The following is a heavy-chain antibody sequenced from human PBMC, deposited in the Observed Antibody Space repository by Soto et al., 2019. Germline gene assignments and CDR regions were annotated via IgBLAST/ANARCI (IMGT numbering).Heavy chain of an antibody. CDR1: GFTFSGDW. V-gene: IGHV3-74*01. Sequence: PGGSLRLSCVASGFTFSGDWMHWVRQAAGKGLGWVSRINMDGTSTNYADSVKGRFTISRDNAKNTLYLQMNSLRVDDTAVYYCARGPRGLYHHDYWGQGALVTVS. CDR3: ARGPRGLYHHDY. CDR2: INMDGTST. D-gene: IGHD2-8*02. J-gene: IGHJ4*02.